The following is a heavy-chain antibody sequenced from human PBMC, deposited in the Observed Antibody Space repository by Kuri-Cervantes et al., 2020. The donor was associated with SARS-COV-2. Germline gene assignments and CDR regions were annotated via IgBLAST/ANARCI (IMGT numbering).Heavy chain of an antibody. CDR1: GYTFTGYY. V-gene: IGHV1-2*04. D-gene: IGHD3-3*01. Sequence: ASVKVSCKASGYTFTGYYMHWVRQAPGQGLEWMGWINPNSGGTNYAQKFQGWVTMTRETSISTAYMELSRLRSDDMAVYYCARGPAITIFGVLRGRENWFDPWGQGTLVTVSS. CDR2: INPNSGGT. J-gene: IGHJ5*02. CDR3: ARGPAITIFGVLRGRENWFDP.